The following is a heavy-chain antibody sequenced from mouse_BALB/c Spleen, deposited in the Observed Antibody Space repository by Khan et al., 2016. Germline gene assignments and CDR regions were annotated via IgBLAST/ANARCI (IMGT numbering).Heavy chain of an antibody. J-gene: IGHJ2*01. Sequence: LQQSGAELVKAGASVKMSCKASGYTFTSYWMHWVKQRLGQGLEWFAETNPTNGRTYYNEKFKSKATLTVDKSSSTAYMLLGGRTFEDSAVYYCARSKKIVATYFDYWGQGTTLTVSS. CDR2: TNPTNGRT. CDR3: ARSKKIVATYFDY. D-gene: IGHD1-1*01. CDR1: GYTFTSYW. V-gene: IGHV1S81*02.